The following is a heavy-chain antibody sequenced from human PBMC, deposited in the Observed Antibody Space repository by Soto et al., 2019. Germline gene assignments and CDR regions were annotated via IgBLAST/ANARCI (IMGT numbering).Heavy chain of an antibody. CDR1: AFTFSSYW. D-gene: IGHD6-6*01. CDR2: INSDGSST. J-gene: IGHJ4*02. V-gene: IGHV3-74*01. CDR3: ARGLSSSSLRPDC. Sequence: GGSLRLSCAASAFTFSSYWMHWVRQAPGKGLVWVSRINSDGSSTTYADSVKGRFTISRDNAKNTLYLQMNSLRAEDTAVYYCARGLSSSSLRPDCWGKGTLVTVSS.